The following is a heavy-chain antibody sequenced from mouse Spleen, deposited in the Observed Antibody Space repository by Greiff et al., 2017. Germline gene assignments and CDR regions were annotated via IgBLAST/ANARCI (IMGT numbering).Heavy chain of an antibody. D-gene: IGHD1-1*01. CDR2: ISSGGSYT. Sequence: EVKLVESGGDLVKPGGSLKLSCAASGFTFSSYGMSWVRQTPDKRLEWVATISSGGSYTYYPDSVKGRFTISRDNAKNTLYLQMSSLKSEDTAMYYCARQYYYGSSFYAMDYWGQGTSVTVSS. V-gene: IGHV5-6*01. CDR3: ARQYYYGSSFYAMDY. CDR1: GFTFSSYG. J-gene: IGHJ4*01.